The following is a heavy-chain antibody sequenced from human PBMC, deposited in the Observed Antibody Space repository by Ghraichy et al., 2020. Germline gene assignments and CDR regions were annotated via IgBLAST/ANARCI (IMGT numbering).Heavy chain of an antibody. D-gene: IGHD4-17*01. CDR2: ISDSADTI. J-gene: IGHJ4*02. Sequence: GESLNISCAVSGFTFSDYSMSWIRQAPGKGLEWVSYISDSADTIYYADSVKGRFTISRDNAKNSLYLLMNSLRAEDTAVYCARVFHDYGDFGATFDYWGQGTLVTVSS. CDR1: GFTFSDYS. V-gene: IGHV3-11*01. CDR3: ARVFHDYGDFGATFDY.